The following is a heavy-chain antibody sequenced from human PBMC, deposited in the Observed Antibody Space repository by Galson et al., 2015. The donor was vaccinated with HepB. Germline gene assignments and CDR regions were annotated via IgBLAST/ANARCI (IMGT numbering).Heavy chain of an antibody. Sequence: SLRLSCAASGFTFSSYSMNWVRQAPGKGLEWVSYISSSSSTIYYADSVKGRFTISRDNAKNSLYLQMNSLRAEDTAAYYCARDNGGRPTFGGVIVHPFDYWGQGTLVTVSS. CDR2: ISSSSSTI. D-gene: IGHD3-16*02. CDR3: ARDNGGRPTFGGVIVHPFDY. CDR1: GFTFSSYS. V-gene: IGHV3-48*01. J-gene: IGHJ4*02.